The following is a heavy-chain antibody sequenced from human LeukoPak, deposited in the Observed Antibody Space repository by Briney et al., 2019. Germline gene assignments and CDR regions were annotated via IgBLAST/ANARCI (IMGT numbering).Heavy chain of an antibody. D-gene: IGHD1-7*01. CDR3: SNWNYGGPQMNY. V-gene: IGHV3-73*01. Sequence: GGSLKLSCAASGFTFSGSAMHWVRQASGKGLEWVGRIRHEGSSYATAYAASVTGRFTISRDDSKSIGYLQMNSLKMENTGVYYCSNWNYGGPQMNYWGQGTLVTVSS. CDR2: IRHEGSSYAT. CDR1: GFTFSGSA. J-gene: IGHJ4*02.